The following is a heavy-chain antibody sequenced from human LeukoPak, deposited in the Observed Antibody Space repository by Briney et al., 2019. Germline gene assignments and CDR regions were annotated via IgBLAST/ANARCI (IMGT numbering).Heavy chain of an antibody. CDR2: ISGSGGST. V-gene: IGHV3-23*01. D-gene: IGHD3-10*01. Sequence: GGSVRLSCAASGFTFSSYAMSWVRQAPGKGLEWVSAISGSGGSTYYADSVKGRFTISRDNSKNTLHLQMNSLRAEDTAVYYCAKGGALWFGELFGYWGQGTLVTVSS. CDR3: AKGGALWFGELFGY. CDR1: GFTFSSYA. J-gene: IGHJ4*02.